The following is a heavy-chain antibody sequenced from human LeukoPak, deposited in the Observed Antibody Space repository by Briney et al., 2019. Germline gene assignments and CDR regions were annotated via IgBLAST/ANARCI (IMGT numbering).Heavy chain of an antibody. CDR1: GASISSSRDS. CDR2: FFYIGRS. D-gene: IGHD3-16*01. J-gene: IGHJ4*02. Sequence: PSETLSLTCTVSGASISSSRDSWGWLRQPPGKGLEWIGSFFYIGRSYHNPSLHSRVTISEDTTQNQYSLKLSSETAADTAVYYCARHKKVELNRQGEWDYWGQGTLVTVSS. V-gene: IGHV4-39*01. CDR3: ARHKKVELNRQGEWDY.